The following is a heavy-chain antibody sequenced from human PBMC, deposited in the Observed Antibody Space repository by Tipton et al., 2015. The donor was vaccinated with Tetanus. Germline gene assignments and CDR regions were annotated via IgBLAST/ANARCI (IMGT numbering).Heavy chain of an antibody. J-gene: IGHJ5*02. CDR3: ARGYSSSSVWFDP. V-gene: IGHV4-59*01. Sequence: TLSLTCAVYGGSFSGYYWSWIRQPPGKGLEWIGYIYYSGSTSYNPSLKSRVTISVDTSKNQFSLKLSSVTAADTAVYYCARGYSSSSVWFDPWGQGTLVTVSS. D-gene: IGHD6-6*01. CDR1: GGSFSGYY. CDR2: IYYSGST.